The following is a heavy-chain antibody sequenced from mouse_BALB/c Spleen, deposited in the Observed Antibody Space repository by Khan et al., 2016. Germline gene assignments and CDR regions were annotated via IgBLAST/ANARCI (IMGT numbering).Heavy chain of an antibody. J-gene: IGHJ3*01. V-gene: IGHV1-69*02. CDR3: TRGESTMIRGFAY. CDR1: GYTFTSYW. D-gene: IGHD2-4*01. Sequence: QVQLLQSGAELVRPGASVKLSCKASGYTFTSYWINWVKQRPGQGLEWIGNVYPSDSYTYYNQTFKDKATLTVDKSSNTTYMQLSSPTSEDSAIYYCTRGESTMIRGFAYWGQGTLVTVSA. CDR2: VYPSDSYT.